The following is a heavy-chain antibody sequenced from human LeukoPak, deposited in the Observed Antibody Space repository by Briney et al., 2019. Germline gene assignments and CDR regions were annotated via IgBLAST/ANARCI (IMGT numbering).Heavy chain of an antibody. CDR1: GFIFSSYG. Sequence: PGGSLRLSCAASGFIFSSYGMHWVRQAPGKGLEWVAVIWYDGSNKYYADSVKGRFTISRDNSKNTLYLQVNSLRAEDTAVYYCARGYGGTLEYWGQGTLVTVSS. CDR3: ARGYGGTLEY. J-gene: IGHJ4*02. CDR2: IWYDGSNK. D-gene: IGHD4-23*01. V-gene: IGHV3-33*01.